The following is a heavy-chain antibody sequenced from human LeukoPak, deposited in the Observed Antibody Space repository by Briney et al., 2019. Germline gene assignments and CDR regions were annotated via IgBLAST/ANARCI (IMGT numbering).Heavy chain of an antibody. CDR3: AREVYYYGSGSYYIDY. CDR2: ISSSGSTI. CDR1: GFTFSDYY. V-gene: IGHV3-11*04. D-gene: IGHD3-10*01. Sequence: GGSLRLSCAASGFTFSDYYMSWIRQAPGKGLEWVSYISSSGSTIYYADSVKGRFTISRDNAKNSLYLQMNSLRAEGTAVYYCAREVYYYGSGSYYIDYWGQGTLVTVSS. J-gene: IGHJ4*01.